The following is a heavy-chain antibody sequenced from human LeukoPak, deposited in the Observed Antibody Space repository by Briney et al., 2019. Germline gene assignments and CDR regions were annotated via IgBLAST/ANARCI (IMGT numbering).Heavy chain of an antibody. CDR3: ARVRPSGNDAFDI. D-gene: IGHD4-23*01. CDR1: GGSFSGYY. CDR2: IYHSGTT. Sequence: PSETLSLTCAVYGGSFSGYYWSWIRQPPGKGLEWIGEIYHSGTTNCNPSLKSRVTISGDTSKNQFSLKLSSVTAADTAVYYCARVRPSGNDAFDIWGQGTMVTVSS. J-gene: IGHJ3*02. V-gene: IGHV4-34*01.